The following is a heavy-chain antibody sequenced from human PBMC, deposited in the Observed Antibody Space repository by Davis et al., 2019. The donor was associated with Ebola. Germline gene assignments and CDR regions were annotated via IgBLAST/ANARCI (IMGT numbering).Heavy chain of an antibody. CDR2: IYPGDSDT. D-gene: IGHD6-13*01. CDR1: GYSFTSYW. Sequence: KVSCKGSGYSFTSYWMAWVRQMPGKGLEWMGIIYPGDSDTRYSPSFQGQVTISADKSISTAYLQWSSLKASDTAMYYCARSASSWSYYYYGMDVWGQGTTVTVSS. CDR3: ARSASSWSYYYYGMDV. V-gene: IGHV5-51*01. J-gene: IGHJ6*02.